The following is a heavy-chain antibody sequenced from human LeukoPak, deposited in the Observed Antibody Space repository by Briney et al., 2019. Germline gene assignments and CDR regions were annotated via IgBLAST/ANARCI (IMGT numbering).Heavy chain of an antibody. V-gene: IGHV1-8*01. CDR2: MNPNSGNT. J-gene: IGHJ4*02. D-gene: IGHD6-19*01. CDR3: AIFNDRIAVAGTMC. CDR1: GYTFTSYD. Sequence: ASAKDSCKASGYTFTSYDINWVRQATGQGLEWMGWMNPNSGNTGYAQKFQGRVTMTRNTSISTAYMELSSLRSEDTAVYYCAIFNDRIAVAGTMCWGQGTLVTVSS.